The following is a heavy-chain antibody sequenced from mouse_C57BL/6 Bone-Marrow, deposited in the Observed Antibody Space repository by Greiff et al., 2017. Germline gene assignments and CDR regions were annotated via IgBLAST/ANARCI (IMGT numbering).Heavy chain of an antibody. D-gene: IGHD4-1*01. J-gene: IGHJ1*03. CDR1: GFTFSDYG. CDR2: ISSGSSTI. Sequence: EVNVVESGGGLVKPGGSLKLSCAASGFTFSDYGMHWVRQAPEKGLEWVAYISSGSSTIYYADTVKGRFTISRDNAKNTLFLQMTSLRSEDTAMYYCAKLGSYWYFDVWGTGTTVTVSS. CDR3: AKLGSYWYFDV. V-gene: IGHV5-17*01.